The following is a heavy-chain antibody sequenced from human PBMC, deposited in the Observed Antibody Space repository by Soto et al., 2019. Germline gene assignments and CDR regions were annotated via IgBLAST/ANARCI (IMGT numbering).Heavy chain of an antibody. D-gene: IGHD2-15*01. J-gene: IGHJ3*02. V-gene: IGHV3-23*01. CDR3: AKDFPVVVVAASYAFDI. Sequence: GGSLRLSCAASGFTFSSYAMSWVRQAPGKGLEWVSAISGSGGSTYYADSVKGRFTISRDNSKNTLYLQMNSLRAEDTAVYYCAKDFPVVVVAASYAFDIWGQGTMVTVSS. CDR1: GFTFSSYA. CDR2: ISGSGGST.